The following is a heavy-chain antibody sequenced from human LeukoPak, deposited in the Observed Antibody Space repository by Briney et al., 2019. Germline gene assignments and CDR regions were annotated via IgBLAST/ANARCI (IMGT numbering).Heavy chain of an antibody. CDR3: TKDQVVVVAATFGY. J-gene: IGHJ4*02. Sequence: GGSLRLSCAASGFTFSSNAMGWVRQAPGKGREWVSAISVGAGSTYYADPVKGRFTIARDNSNNTLYLQMNSLRAEDTAVYYCTKDQVVVVAATFGYWGQGTLVTVSS. D-gene: IGHD2-15*01. CDR1: GFTFSSNA. V-gene: IGHV3-23*01. CDR2: ISVGAGST.